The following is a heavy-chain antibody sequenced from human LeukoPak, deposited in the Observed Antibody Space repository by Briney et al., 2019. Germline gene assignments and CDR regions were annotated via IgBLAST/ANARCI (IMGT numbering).Heavy chain of an antibody. J-gene: IGHJ4*02. D-gene: IGHD5-18*01. CDR2: IYYNGAT. CDR3: ARDPISADTAIDQFDY. CDR1: GGSINSVSFY. Sequence: SETLSLTCTVSGGSINSVSFYWAWIRQPPGKGLEWVGDIYYNGATYYNPSLKSRVTISVDTSKNQFSLKLSSVTAADTAVYYCARDPISADTAIDQFDYWGQGTLVTVSS. V-gene: IGHV4-39*02.